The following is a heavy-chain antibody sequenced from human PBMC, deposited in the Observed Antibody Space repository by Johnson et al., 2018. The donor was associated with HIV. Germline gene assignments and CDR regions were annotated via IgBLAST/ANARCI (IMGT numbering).Heavy chain of an antibody. D-gene: IGHD2-8*01. CDR2: IKPDGSDK. CDR3: ARVMQADAFDI. Sequence: VQLVESGGGLVQPGGSLRLSCVASGFTFSTYWMSWVRQAPGKGLEWVANIKPDGSDKYYVDSVKGRFTISRDNAKNSLYLQMNSLRAEDTAVYYCARVMQADAFDIWGQGTMVTVSS. V-gene: IGHV3-7*01. CDR1: GFTFSTYW. J-gene: IGHJ3*02.